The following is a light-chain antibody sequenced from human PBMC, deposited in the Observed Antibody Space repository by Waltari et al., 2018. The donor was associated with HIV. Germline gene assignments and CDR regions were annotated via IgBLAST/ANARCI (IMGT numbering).Light chain of an antibody. Sequence: SYDLTQTPSVSVSPGQTARINCSRGALPKKYSSWYRQKAGQAPILLIYKDMERPEGIPEGISGSGSGTGVTLTITDVQAEDEGDYFCQSTDHDGTWVFGGGTKLTVL. CDR2: KDM. J-gene: IGLJ3*02. CDR1: ALPKKY. CDR3: QSTDHDGTWV. V-gene: IGLV3-25*03.